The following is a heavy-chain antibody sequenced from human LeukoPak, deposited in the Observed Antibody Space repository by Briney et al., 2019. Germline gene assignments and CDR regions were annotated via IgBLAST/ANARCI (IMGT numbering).Heavy chain of an antibody. CDR1: GFTFSSYG. CDR2: IRYDGSNK. CDR3: AKDLGGLHDWFDP. V-gene: IGHV3-30*02. D-gene: IGHD3-16*01. J-gene: IGHJ5*02. Sequence: QPGGSLGLSCAASGFTFSSYGMHWVRQAPGKGLEGVAFIRYDGSNKYYADSVKGRFTISRDNSKNTLYLQMNSLRAEDTAVYYCAKDLGGLHDWFDPWGQGTLVTVSS.